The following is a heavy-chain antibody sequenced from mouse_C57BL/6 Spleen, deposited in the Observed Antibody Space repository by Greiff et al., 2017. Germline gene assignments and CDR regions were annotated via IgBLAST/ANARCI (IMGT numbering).Heavy chain of an antibody. J-gene: IGHJ4*01. CDR2: IYPGSGST. D-gene: IGHD1-1*01. CDR3: ARRLLITTVVATRAMDY. Sequence: QVQLQQSGAELVKPGASVKMSCKASGYTFTSYWITWVKQRPGQGLEWIGDIYPGSGSTNYNEKFKSKATLTVDTSSSTAYMQLSSLTSEDSAVYYCARRLLITTVVATRAMDYWGQGTSVTVSS. V-gene: IGHV1-55*01. CDR1: GYTFTSYW.